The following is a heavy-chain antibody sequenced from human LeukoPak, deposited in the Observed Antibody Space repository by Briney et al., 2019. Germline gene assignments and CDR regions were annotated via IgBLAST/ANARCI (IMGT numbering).Heavy chain of an antibody. D-gene: IGHD7-27*01. V-gene: IGHV3-30-3*01. CDR1: GFTFSSYA. CDR3: AKDISGDQGFDY. Sequence: PGGSLRLSCAASGFTFSSYAMHWVRQAPGKGLEWVAVISYDGSNKYYADSVKGRFTISRDNSKNTLYLQMNSLRAEDTALYYCAKDISGDQGFDYWGQGTLVTVSS. CDR2: ISYDGSNK. J-gene: IGHJ4*02.